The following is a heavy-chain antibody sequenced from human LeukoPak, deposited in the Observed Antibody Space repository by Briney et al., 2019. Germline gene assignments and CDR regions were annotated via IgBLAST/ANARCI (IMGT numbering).Heavy chain of an antibody. J-gene: IGHJ4*02. CDR3: AKDIGGGYSGYDLDY. CDR1: GFTFDDYA. V-gene: IGHV3-9*01. Sequence: GGSLRLSCAASGFTFDDYAMHWVRQAPGKGLEWVSGISWNSGSIGYADSVKGRFTISRDNAKNSLYLQMNSLRAEDTALYYCAKDIGGGYSGYDLDYWGQGTLVTVSS. D-gene: IGHD5-12*01. CDR2: ISWNSGSI.